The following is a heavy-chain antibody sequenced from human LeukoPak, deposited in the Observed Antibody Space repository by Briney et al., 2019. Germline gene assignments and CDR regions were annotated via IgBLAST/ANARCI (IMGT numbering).Heavy chain of an antibody. CDR1: GFTFSSYA. V-gene: IGHV3-30*04. J-gene: IGHJ4*02. D-gene: IGHD3-3*01. CDR3: ARVRSMEWLLDFDY. CDR2: ISYDGSNK. Sequence: PGGSLRLSCAASGFTFSSYAMHWVRQAPGKGLEGVAVISYDGSNKYYADSVKGRFTISRDNSKNTLYLQMNSLRAEDTAVYYCARVRSMEWLLDFDYWGQGTLVTVSS.